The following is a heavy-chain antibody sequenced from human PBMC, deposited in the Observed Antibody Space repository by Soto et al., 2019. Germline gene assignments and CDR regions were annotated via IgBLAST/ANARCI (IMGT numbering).Heavy chain of an antibody. J-gene: IGHJ6*02. CDR1: GGSISSSNW. Sequence: SETLSLTCAVSGGSISSSNWWSWVRQPPGKGLEWIGEIYHSGSTNYNPSLKSRVTISVDKSKNQFSLKLSSVTAADTAVYYCARDRWSDWCGVIHYYGMDVWGQGTTVTVSS. CDR2: IYHSGST. V-gene: IGHV4-4*02. CDR3: ARDRWSDWCGVIHYYGMDV. D-gene: IGHD3-9*01.